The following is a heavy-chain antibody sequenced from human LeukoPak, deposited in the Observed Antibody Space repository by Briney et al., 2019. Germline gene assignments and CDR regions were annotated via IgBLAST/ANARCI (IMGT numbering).Heavy chain of an antibody. CDR2: IKQDGSEK. CDR3: ATIQLWKFDY. V-gene: IGHV3-7*01. J-gene: IGHJ4*02. CDR1: GFTFSSYS. D-gene: IGHD5-18*01. Sequence: PGGSLRLSCAASGFTFSSYSMNWVRQAPGKGLEWVANIKQDGSEKYYVDSVKGRFTISRDNAKNSLYLQMNSLRAEDTAVYYCATIQLWKFDYWGQGTLVTVSS.